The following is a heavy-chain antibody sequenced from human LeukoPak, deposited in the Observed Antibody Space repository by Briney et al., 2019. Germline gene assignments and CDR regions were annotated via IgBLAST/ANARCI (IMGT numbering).Heavy chain of an antibody. Sequence: GGSLRLSCAASGFRVTAFWMSWVRQAPGKGLEWVANTNQDGSAKNYVDSVRGRFTICRDNAKNSLFLQMNSLRAEDTAVYYCAREGFLDYWGQGTLVTVSS. J-gene: IGHJ4*02. D-gene: IGHD2/OR15-2a*01. V-gene: IGHV3-7*01. CDR1: GFRVTAFW. CDR2: TNQDGSAK. CDR3: AREGFLDY.